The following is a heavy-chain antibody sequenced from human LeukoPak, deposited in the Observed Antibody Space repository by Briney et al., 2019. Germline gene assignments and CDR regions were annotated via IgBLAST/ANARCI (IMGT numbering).Heavy chain of an antibody. J-gene: IGHJ4*02. V-gene: IGHV3-23*01. CDR3: AHLKGLLWFGEVDYFDY. CDR1: GFTFSSYA. Sequence: GGSLRLSCAASGFTFSSYAMSWVRQAPGKGLEWVSAISGSGGSTYYVDSVKGRFTISRDNSKNTLYLQMNSLRAEDTAVYYCAHLKGLLWFGEVDYFDYWGQGTLVTVSS. CDR2: ISGSGGST. D-gene: IGHD3-10*01.